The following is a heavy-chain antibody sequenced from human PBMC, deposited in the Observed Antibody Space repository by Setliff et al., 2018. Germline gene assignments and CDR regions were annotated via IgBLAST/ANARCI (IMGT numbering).Heavy chain of an antibody. D-gene: IGHD3-16*02. CDR3: AKDYVWGSYRYTLPKYFDY. V-gene: IGHV3-23*01. Sequence: PGGSLRLSCAASGFTFSSYAMSWVRQAPGKGLEWVSAISGSGDSTYYADSVKGRFTISRDNSKNTLYLQMNSLRAEDTAVYYCAKDYVWGSYRYTLPKYFDYWGQGTLVTVSS. CDR2: ISGSGDST. CDR1: GFTFSSYA. J-gene: IGHJ4*02.